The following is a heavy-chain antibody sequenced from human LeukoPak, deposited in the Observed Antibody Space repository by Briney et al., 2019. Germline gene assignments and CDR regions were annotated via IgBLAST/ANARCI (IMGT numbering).Heavy chain of an antibody. V-gene: IGHV3-7*01. Sequence: PGGSLRLSCAAPGFIFSNYWMSWVRQVPGKGLEWVANIKQDGSEKYYVDSVKGRFTISRDNAKNSLYLQMNSLRDEDTAVYYCARDPRFFQDWGQGTLVTVSS. D-gene: IGHD3-3*01. CDR3: ARDPRFFQD. CDR2: IKQDGSEK. J-gene: IGHJ1*01. CDR1: GFIFSNYW.